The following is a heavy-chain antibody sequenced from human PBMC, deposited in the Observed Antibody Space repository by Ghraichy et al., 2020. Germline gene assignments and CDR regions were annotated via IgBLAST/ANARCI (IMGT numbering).Heavy chain of an antibody. J-gene: IGHJ4*02. V-gene: IGHV4-39*01. CDR3: ARLDIVATRIYY. CDR1: GGSISSSSYY. D-gene: IGHD5-12*01. Sequence: SETLSLTCTVSGGSISSSSYYWGWIRQPPGKGLEWIGSIYYSGSTYYNPSLKSRVTISVDTSKNQFSLKLSSVTAADTAVYYCARLDIVATRIYYWGQGTLVTVSS. CDR2: IYYSGST.